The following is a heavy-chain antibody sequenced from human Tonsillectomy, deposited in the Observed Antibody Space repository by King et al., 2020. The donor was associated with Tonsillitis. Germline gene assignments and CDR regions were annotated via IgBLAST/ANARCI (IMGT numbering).Heavy chain of an antibody. D-gene: IGHD1-26*01. J-gene: IGHJ6*03. V-gene: IGHV3-11*05. CDR3: ARVLGSYSTYSLYYMDV. CDR2: ISSISTYT. Sequence: VQLVESGGGLVKPGGSLRLSCAASGFTFSDYYMNWIRQAPGKGLEWVSNISSISTYTNYADSVKGRFTISRDNAKNSLYLHMNSLRAEDTAVYYCARVLGSYSTYSLYYMDVWGKGTTVTVSS. CDR1: GFTFSDYY.